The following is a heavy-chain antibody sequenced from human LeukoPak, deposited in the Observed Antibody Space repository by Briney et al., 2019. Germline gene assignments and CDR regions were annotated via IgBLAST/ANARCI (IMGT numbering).Heavy chain of an antibody. J-gene: IGHJ4*02. CDR1: GGSISSGGHY. V-gene: IGHV3-11*01. Sequence: LSLTCTVSGGSISSGGHYWSWIRQAPGKGLEWVSYISSSGSTIYYADSVKGRFTISRDNAKNSLYLQMNSLRAEDTAVYYCARDLRTPYYDSSGYYYQPVDYWGQGTLVTVSS. CDR2: ISSSGSTI. D-gene: IGHD3-22*01. CDR3: ARDLRTPYYDSSGYYYQPVDY.